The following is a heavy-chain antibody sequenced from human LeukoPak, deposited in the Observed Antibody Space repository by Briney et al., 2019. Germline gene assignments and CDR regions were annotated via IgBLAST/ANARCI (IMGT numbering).Heavy chain of an antibody. CDR2: ISYDGGNK. Sequence: SGRSLRLSCAASGFTFSSYALHWVRQAPGKGLEWVALISYDGGNKYYADSVKGRFTISRDNSKNTLYLQMNSLRAEDTAVYYCARGEQLVVYRGQGTLVTVSS. D-gene: IGHD6-6*01. V-gene: IGHV3-30-3*01. CDR1: GFTFSSYA. J-gene: IGHJ4*02. CDR3: ARGEQLVVY.